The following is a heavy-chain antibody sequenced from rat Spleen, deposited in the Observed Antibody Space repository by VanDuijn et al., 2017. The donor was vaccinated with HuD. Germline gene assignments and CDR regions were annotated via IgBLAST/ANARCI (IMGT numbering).Heavy chain of an antibody. CDR2: IWTGGST. Sequence: QVQLKESGPGLVQPSQTLSLTCTVSGFSLTSYNVHWVRQPTGKGLEGMGVIWTGGSTDYNSALKSRLGISRETTKSQFFLKMKSLQTEVIATYYCARDQTTGIPSLGYWGQGVMVTVSS. CDR3: ARDQTTGIPSLGY. V-gene: IGHV2-30*01. D-gene: IGHD1-7*01. J-gene: IGHJ2*01. CDR1: GFSLTSYN.